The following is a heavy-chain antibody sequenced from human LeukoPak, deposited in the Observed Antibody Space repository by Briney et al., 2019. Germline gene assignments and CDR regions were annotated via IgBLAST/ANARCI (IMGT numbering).Heavy chain of an antibody. CDR3: ARGLDSSGYPPFDY. D-gene: IGHD3-22*01. J-gene: IGHJ4*02. CDR2: ISSSSSYI. Sequence: AGGSLRLSCAASGFTSSSYSMNWVRQAPGKGLEWVSSISSSSSYIYYADSVKGRFTISRDNARNSLYLRMNSLRAEDTAVYYCARGLDSSGYPPFDYWGQGTLVTVSS. CDR1: GFTSSSYS. V-gene: IGHV3-21*01.